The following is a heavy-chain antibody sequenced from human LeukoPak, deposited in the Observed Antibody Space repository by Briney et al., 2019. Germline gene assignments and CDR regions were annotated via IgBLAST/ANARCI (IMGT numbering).Heavy chain of an antibody. CDR2: ITSSRSTI. Sequence: RGSLRLSCAASGFSLTTYSLNWVRQAPREGVEWISYITSSRSTIYYADSVKGRFTISRDNAENSLYLQMNSLRADDTAVYYCAREYSSSSGRAFDIWGQGTMVTVSS. V-gene: IGHV3-48*01. J-gene: IGHJ3*02. CDR1: GFSLTTYS. CDR3: AREYSSSSGRAFDI. D-gene: IGHD6-6*01.